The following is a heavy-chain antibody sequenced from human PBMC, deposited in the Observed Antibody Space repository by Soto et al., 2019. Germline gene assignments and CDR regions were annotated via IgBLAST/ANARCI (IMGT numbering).Heavy chain of an antibody. Sequence: EVQVVESGGGLVQPGGSLRLSCAASGSTFSRYDMHWVRQATGRGLEGVSGIGTSGDTYYAGSVKGRFTISRENAKNSVYLQMNSLRAGDTAVYYCARGALGFDPWGQGTLVAVSS. CDR1: GSTFSRYD. V-gene: IGHV3-13*04. CDR2: IGTSGDT. J-gene: IGHJ5*02. CDR3: ARGALGFDP. D-gene: IGHD6-6*01.